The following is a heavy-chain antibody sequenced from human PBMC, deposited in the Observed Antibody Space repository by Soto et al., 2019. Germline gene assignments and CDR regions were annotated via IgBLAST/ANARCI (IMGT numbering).Heavy chain of an antibody. CDR2: INHSGST. D-gene: IGHD2-15*01. Sequence: SETLSLTCAVYGGSFSGYYWSWIRQPPGKGLEWIGEINHSGSTNYNPSLKSRVTISVDTSKNQFCLKLSSVTAADTAVYYCARGGRVCSGGSCYANYYYYYYMDVWGKGTTVTVSS. V-gene: IGHV4-34*01. CDR3: ARGGRVCSGGSCYANYYYYYYMDV. J-gene: IGHJ6*03. CDR1: GGSFSGYY.